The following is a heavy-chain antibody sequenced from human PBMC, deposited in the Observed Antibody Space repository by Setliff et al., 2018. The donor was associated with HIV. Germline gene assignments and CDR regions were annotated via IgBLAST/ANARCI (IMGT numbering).Heavy chain of an antibody. J-gene: IGHJ3*02. CDR2: IDYSEST. CDR3: ARILLYDSSAYFVNAFDI. CDR1: GGSINDQY. D-gene: IGHD3-22*01. V-gene: IGHV4-59*11. Sequence: SETLSLTCTVPGGSINDQYFSWIRQPPGKGLEWIGSIDYSESTKYNPSLNSRGTISLDKPKNELSLKLTSVTAADTAVYYCARILLYDSSAYFVNAFDIWGQGTVVTVSS.